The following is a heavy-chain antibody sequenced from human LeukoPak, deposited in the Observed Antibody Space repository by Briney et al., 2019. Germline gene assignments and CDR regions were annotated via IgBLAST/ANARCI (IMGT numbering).Heavy chain of an antibody. CDR1: GGSFSGYY. CDR2: INHSGST. J-gene: IGHJ4*02. Sequence: SETLSLTCAVYGGSFSGYYWSWIRQPPGKGLEWIGEINHSGSTNYNPSLKSRVTISVDTSKNQFSLKLSSVTAADTAVYYCARRIGGGSYRSYYFDYWGQGTLVTVSS. D-gene: IGHD3-16*02. CDR3: ARRIGGGSYRSYYFDY. V-gene: IGHV4-34*01.